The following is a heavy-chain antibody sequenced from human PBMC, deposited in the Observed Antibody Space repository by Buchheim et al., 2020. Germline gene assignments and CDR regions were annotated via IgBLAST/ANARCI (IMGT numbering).Heavy chain of an antibody. V-gene: IGHV3-48*03. CDR3: ARGPNYYDSSGYYQALMDY. J-gene: IGHJ4*02. CDR1: GFTFSSYE. CDR2: ISSSGSTI. Sequence: EVQLVESGGGLVQPGGSLRLSCAASGFTFSSYEMNWVRQAPGKGLEWVSYISSSGSTIYYADSVKGRFTISRDNAKNSLYLQMNSLRAEDTAVYYCARGPNYYDSSGYYQALMDYWGQGTL. D-gene: IGHD3-22*01.